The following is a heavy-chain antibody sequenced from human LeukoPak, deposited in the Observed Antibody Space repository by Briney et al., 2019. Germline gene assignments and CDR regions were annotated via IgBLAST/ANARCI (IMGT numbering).Heavy chain of an antibody. Sequence: GGSLRLSCAASRFIFSNYYMSWIRQTPGKGLEWIANIGTDGSSENYADSAKGRFTTSRDNARNSLLLQMSSLRVEDTAVYFCARAGTYSGYKVFDTWGQGTLVTVAS. V-gene: IGHV3-11*01. CDR2: IGTDGSSE. D-gene: IGHD5-12*01. CDR3: ARAGTYSGYKVFDT. CDR1: RFIFSNYY. J-gene: IGHJ5*02.